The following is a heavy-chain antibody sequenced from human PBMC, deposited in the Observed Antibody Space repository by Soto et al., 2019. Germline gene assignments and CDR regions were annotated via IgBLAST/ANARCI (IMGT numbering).Heavy chain of an antibody. CDR2: IYYSGST. CDR1: GGSVNTAPYY. D-gene: IGHD3-22*01. J-gene: IGHJ4*02. Sequence: PSETLSLTCTASGGSVNTAPYYWSWIRQPPGKGLEWIGYIYYSGSTNYNPSLKSRVSISLDTSKNQFSLNLSSVTAADTAVYFCARDHHSFYDTSGYYPYFDYWGQGTLVTVSS. V-gene: IGHV4-61*01. CDR3: ARDHHSFYDTSGYYPYFDY.